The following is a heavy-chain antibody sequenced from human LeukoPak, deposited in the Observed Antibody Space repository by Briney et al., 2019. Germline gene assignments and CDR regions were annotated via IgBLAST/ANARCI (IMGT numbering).Heavy chain of an antibody. J-gene: IGHJ4*02. CDR1: GYSISSGYY. CDR2: IYHSGST. D-gene: IGHD4-17*01. CDR3: ARSMTTVTRGHFDY. Sequence: PSETLSLTCTVSGYSISSGYYWGWIRQPPGKGLEWIGSIYHSGSTYYNPSLKSRVTISVDTSKNQFSLKLSSVTAADTAVYYCARSMTTVTRGHFDYWGQGTLVTVSS. V-gene: IGHV4-38-2*02.